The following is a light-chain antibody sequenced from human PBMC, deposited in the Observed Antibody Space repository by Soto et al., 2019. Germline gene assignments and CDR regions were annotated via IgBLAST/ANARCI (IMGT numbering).Light chain of an antibody. V-gene: IGLV2-8*01. CDR3: SSYAGSRYV. CDR1: SSDVGGYNY. J-gene: IGLJ1*01. Sequence: LAQPPSPARSPGQAVTISLTGNSSDVGGYNYVSWYQQHPGKAPKLMIYEVSKRPSGVPDRFSGSKSGNTASLTVSGLQAEDEADYYCSSYAGSRYVFGTGTKVTVL. CDR2: EVS.